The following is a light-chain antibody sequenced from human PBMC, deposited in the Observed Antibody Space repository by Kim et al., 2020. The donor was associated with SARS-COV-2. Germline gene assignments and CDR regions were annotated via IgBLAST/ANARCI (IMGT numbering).Light chain of an antibody. Sequence: PGRPARITCGGNNIGSKSVHWYQQKPGQAPVLVIYYDSDRPSGIPERFSGSNSGNTATLTISRVEAGDEADYYCQVWDSSSDHPVFGGGTQLTVL. CDR1: NIGSKS. CDR2: YDS. CDR3: QVWDSSSDHPV. J-gene: IGLJ3*02. V-gene: IGLV3-21*04.